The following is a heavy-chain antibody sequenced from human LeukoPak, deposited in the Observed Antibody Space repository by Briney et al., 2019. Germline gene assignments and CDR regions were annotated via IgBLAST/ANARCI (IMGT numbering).Heavy chain of an antibody. V-gene: IGHV4-34*01. CDR3: ARGRAGYYYDY. CDR1: GFTFSSYS. CDR2: INHSGST. J-gene: IGHJ4*02. Sequence: GSLRLSCAASGFTFSSYSMNWIRQPPGKGLEWIGEINHSGSTNYNPSLKSRVTISVDTSKNQFSLKLSSVTAADTAVYYCARGRAGYYYDYWGQGTLVTVSS. D-gene: IGHD3-9*01.